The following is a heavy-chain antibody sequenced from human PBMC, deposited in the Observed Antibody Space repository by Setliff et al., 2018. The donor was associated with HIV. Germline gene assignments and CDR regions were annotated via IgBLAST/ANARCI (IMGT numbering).Heavy chain of an antibody. J-gene: IGHJ3*02. CDR2: IYPGDSDT. D-gene: IGHD3-3*01. CDR1: GYSFTSYW. Sequence: PGESPKISCKGSGYSFTSYWIGWVRQMPGKGLEWMGIIYPGDSDTRYSPSFQGQVTISADKSVSTAYLQWSSLKASDTAMYYCARQPHGDFWTDYVNAFDIWGQGTMVTVSS. V-gene: IGHV5-51*01. CDR3: ARQPHGDFWTDYVNAFDI.